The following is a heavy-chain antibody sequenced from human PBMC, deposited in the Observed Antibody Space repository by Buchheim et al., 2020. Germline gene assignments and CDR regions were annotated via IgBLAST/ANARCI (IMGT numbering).Heavy chain of an antibody. CDR3: ARGVWGPKIYSSSYYYYYMDV. CDR2: INHSGST. V-gene: IGHV4-34*01. D-gene: IGHD6-13*01. CDR1: GGSFSGYY. J-gene: IGHJ6*03. Sequence: QVQLQQWGAGLLKPSETLSLTCAVYGGSFSGYYWSWIRQPPGKGLEWIGEINHSGSTNYNPSLKSRVTISVDTSKNQFSLKLSSVTAADTAVYYCARGVWGPKIYSSSYYYYYMDVWGKGTT.